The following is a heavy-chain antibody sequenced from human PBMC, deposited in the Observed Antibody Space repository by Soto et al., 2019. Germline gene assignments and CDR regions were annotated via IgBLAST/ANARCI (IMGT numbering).Heavy chain of an antibody. D-gene: IGHD4-17*01. CDR3: TTDLYTVTTRFDY. J-gene: IGHJ4*02. Sequence: GGSLRLSCAASGFTFSNAWMSWVRQAPGKGLEWVGRIKSKTDGGTTDYAAPVKGRFTISRDDSKNTLYLQMNSLKTEDTAVYYCTTDLYTVTTRFDYWGQGTLVTVSS. V-gene: IGHV3-15*01. CDR1: GFTFSNAW. CDR2: IKSKTDGGTT.